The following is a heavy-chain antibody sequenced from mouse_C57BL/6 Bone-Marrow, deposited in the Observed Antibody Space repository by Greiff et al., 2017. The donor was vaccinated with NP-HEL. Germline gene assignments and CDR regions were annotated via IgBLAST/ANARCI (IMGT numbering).Heavy chain of an antibody. V-gene: IGHV1-62-2*01. CDR3: GRHRGEGLYVPYWYFDV. CDR1: GYTFTEYT. D-gene: IGHD2-3*01. CDR2: FYPGSGSI. Sequence: VQLQQSGAELVKPGASVKLSCKASGYTFTEYTIHWVKQRSGQGLEWIGWFYPGSGSIKYNEKFKDKATLTADKSSSTAYMELSSLTSEDSAVYFCGRHRGEGLYVPYWYFDVWGTGTTVTVSS. J-gene: IGHJ1*03.